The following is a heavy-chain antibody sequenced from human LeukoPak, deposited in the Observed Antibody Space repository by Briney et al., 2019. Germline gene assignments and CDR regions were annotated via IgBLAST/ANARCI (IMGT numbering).Heavy chain of an antibody. Sequence: GGSLRLSCAASGFTFDDYAMHWVRQAPGKGLEWVSGISWNSGSIGYADSVKGRFTISRDNAKNSLYLQMNSLRAEDTALYYCAKDIRYSSSWYGNYYYYGMDVWGQGTTVTVSS. D-gene: IGHD6-13*01. CDR2: ISWNSGSI. CDR3: AKDIRYSSSWYGNYYYYGMDV. V-gene: IGHV3-9*01. CDR1: GFTFDDYA. J-gene: IGHJ6*02.